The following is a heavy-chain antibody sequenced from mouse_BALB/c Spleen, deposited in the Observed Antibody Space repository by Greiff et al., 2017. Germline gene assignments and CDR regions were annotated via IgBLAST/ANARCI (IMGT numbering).Heavy chain of an antibody. CDR2: ISTYYGDA. J-gene: IGHJ4*01. Sequence: QVQLQQSGAELVRPGVSVKISCKGSGYTFTDYAMHWVKQSHAKSLEWIGVISTYYGDASYNQKFKGKATMTVDKSSSTAYMELARLTSEDSAIYYCARGRDDYGSSYAMDYWGQGTSVTVSS. V-gene: IGHV1S137*01. CDR3: ARGRDDYGSSYAMDY. D-gene: IGHD1-1*01. CDR1: GYTFTDYA.